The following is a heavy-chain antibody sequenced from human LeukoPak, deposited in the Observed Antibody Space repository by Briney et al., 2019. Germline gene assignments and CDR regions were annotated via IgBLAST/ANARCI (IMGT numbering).Heavy chain of an antibody. D-gene: IGHD6-19*01. J-gene: IGHJ4*02. CDR2: ISSTSNTI. Sequence: GGSLRLSCAASGFTFSIYSMNWVRQAPGKGLEWVSYISSTSNTIYYADSVKGRFTISRDNSKNTLYLQMNSLRAEDTAVYYCAKLVAVAGRNYWGQGTLVTVSS. CDR3: AKLVAVAGRNY. CDR1: GFTFSIYS. V-gene: IGHV3-48*01.